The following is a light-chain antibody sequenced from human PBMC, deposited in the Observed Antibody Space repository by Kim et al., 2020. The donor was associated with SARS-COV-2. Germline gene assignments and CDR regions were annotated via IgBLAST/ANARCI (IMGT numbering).Light chain of an antibody. V-gene: IGKV1-39*01. CDR1: QSISSY. J-gene: IGKJ4*01. CDR2: AAS. Sequence: DIQMTQSPSSLSASVGDRVTITCRASQSISSYLNWYQQKPGKAPKLLIYAASSLQSGVPSRFSGSGSGTDFTLTISSLQPEDFATYCCQQRYSTPPLTFGGGTEVDI. CDR3: QQRYSTPPLT.